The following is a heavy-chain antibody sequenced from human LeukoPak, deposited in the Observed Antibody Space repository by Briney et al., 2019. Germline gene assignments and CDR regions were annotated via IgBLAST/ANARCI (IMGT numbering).Heavy chain of an antibody. Sequence: GGSLRLSCAASGFTFSSYGMHWVRQAPGKGLEWVAVISYDGSNKYYADSVKGRFTISRNNSKNTLYLQMNSLRAEDTAVYHCYSGIGNWNAGRDFDYWGQGTLVTVSS. CDR3: YSGIGNWNAGRDFDY. V-gene: IGHV3-30*03. J-gene: IGHJ4*02. CDR1: GFTFSSYG. D-gene: IGHD1-1*01. CDR2: ISYDGSNK.